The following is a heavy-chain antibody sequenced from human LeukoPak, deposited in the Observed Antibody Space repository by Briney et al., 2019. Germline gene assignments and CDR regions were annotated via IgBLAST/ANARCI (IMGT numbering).Heavy chain of an antibody. CDR2: VNHSGDT. V-gene: IGHV4-39*07. CDR1: GGSISSSSYY. D-gene: IGHD5-12*01. J-gene: IGHJ4*02. CDR3: ARAQGTVAIDY. Sequence: SETLSLTCTVSGGSISSSSYYWGWIRQPPGKGLEWIGEVNHSGDTNYNPSLKSRVTISPDTSKNQFSLKMRSLTAADTAVYYCARAQGTVAIDYWGQGTLVTVSS.